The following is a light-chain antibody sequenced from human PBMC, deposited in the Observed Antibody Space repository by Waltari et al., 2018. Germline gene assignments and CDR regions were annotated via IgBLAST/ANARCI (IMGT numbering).Light chain of an antibody. J-gene: IGLJ2*01. Sequence: YVLTQPPSVSVAPGQTARIICEGDWLGRKNVHWYRQKSGQAPVLVVYYNDVRPSGVPERFSASTSGDTATLTIGRAEAGDGADYYCQVWDSVTDHLVFGGGTKVTVL. CDR2: YND. CDR3: QVWDSVTDHLV. CDR1: WLGRKN. V-gene: IGLV3-21*02.